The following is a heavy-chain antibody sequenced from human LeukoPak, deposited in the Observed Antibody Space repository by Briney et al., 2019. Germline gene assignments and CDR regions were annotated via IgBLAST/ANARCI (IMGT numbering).Heavy chain of an antibody. J-gene: IGHJ4*02. CDR3: ARYCSSTSCYSYFDY. V-gene: IGHV3-21*01. Sequence: ISSSSSYIYYADSVKGRFTISRDNAKNSLYLQMNSLRAEDTAVYYCARYCSSTSCYSYFDYWGQGTLVTVSS. D-gene: IGHD2-2*01. CDR2: ISSSSSYI.